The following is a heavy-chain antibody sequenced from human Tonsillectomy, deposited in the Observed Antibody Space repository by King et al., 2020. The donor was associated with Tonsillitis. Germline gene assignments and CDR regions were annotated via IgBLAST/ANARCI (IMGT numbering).Heavy chain of an antibody. CDR3: AGLGPYLGATRPFDY. J-gene: IGHJ4*02. V-gene: IGHV5-51*01. Sequence: VQLVESGAEVKKPGESLKISCKGSGYSFTSYWIGWVRQMPGKGLELMGIIYPGDSDTRYSPSFQGQVTISADKSISTAYLQVSSLKASDTAMYYCAGLGPYLGATRPFDYWGQGTLVTVSS. D-gene: IGHD1-26*01. CDR1: GYSFTSYW. CDR2: IYPGDSDT.